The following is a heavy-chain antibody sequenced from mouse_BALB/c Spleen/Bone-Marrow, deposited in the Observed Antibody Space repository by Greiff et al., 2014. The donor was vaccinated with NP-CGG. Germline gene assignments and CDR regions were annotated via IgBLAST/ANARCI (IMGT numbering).Heavy chain of an antibody. J-gene: IGHJ2*01. V-gene: IGHV3-6*02. CDR2: ISYDGSN. Sequence: VQLQQSGPGLVKPSQSLSLTCSVAGYSITSGYYWNWIRQFPGNKLEWMGYISYDGSNNYNPSLKNRISITRDTSKNQLFLKLNSVTTEDTATYYCARGAITGYFDYWGQGTTLTVSS. D-gene: IGHD4-1*01. CDR3: ARGAITGYFDY. CDR1: GYSITSGYY.